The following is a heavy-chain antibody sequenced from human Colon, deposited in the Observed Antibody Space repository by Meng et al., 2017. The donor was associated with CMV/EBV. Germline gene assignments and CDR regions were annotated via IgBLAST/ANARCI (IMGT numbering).Heavy chain of an antibody. Sequence: LSTSGVGVGFIRQPPGKALDWLAIIYWDDDNRYSPSLKSRLTITKDTSKNQVVLTMTNMDPVDTVTYYCAHLLAYYYGSGSYGALDYWGQGTLVTVSS. J-gene: IGHJ4*02. V-gene: IGHV2-5*02. CDR1: LSTSGVG. CDR3: AHLLAYYYGSGSYGALDY. CDR2: IYWDDDN. D-gene: IGHD3-10*01.